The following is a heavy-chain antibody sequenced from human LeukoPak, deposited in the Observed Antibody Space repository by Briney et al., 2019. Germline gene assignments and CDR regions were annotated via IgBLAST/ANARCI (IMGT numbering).Heavy chain of an antibody. CDR1: GFTFSSYS. V-gene: IGHV3-21*05. D-gene: IGHD6-19*01. CDR2: INPSSTFI. Sequence: GGSLRLSCAASGFTFSSYSMNWVRQAPGKGLEWVSYINPSSTFIYYADSVRGRFTISRDNAKNSLYLQMNSLRAEDTAVYYCARAAYISGPDYWGQGTLVTVSS. J-gene: IGHJ4*02. CDR3: ARAAYISGPDY.